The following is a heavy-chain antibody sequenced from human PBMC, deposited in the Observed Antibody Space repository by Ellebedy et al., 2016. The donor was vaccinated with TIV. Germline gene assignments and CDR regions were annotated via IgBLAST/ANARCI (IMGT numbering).Heavy chain of an antibody. CDR3: ARRGSYGDYAVQVNSWFDR. CDR1: GFSFRSYW. V-gene: IGHV3-7*01. Sequence: PGGSLRLSCVASGFSFRSYWMSWVRQAPGKGLEWVANIYQDGSAQYYADSVKGRFTISRANAKNSLFLQMNSLRVEDTAVYYCARRGSYGDYAVQVNSWFDRWGRGTLVSVSS. D-gene: IGHD4-17*01. J-gene: IGHJ5*02. CDR2: IYQDGSAQ.